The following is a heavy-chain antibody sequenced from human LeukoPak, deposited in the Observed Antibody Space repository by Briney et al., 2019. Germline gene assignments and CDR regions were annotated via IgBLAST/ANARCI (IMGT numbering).Heavy chain of an antibody. CDR1: GFTFSSYA. V-gene: IGHV3-23*01. CDR3: AKAYLAGYDFWSSYWDY. CDR2: ISGSGGST. D-gene: IGHD3-3*01. Sequence: GGSLRLSCAASGFTFSSYAMSWVRQAPGKGLEWVSAISGSGGSTYYADSVKGRFTISRDNSKNTLYLQMNSLRAEDAAVYYCAKAYLAGYDFWSSYWDYWGQGTLVTVSS. J-gene: IGHJ4*02.